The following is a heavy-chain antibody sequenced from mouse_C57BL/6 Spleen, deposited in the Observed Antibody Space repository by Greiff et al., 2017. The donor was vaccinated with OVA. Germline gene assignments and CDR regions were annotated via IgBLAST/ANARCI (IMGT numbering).Heavy chain of an antibody. CDR1: GYSITSGYY. Sequence: DVQLKESGPGLVKPSQSLSLTCSVTGYSITSGYYWNWIRQFPGNKLEWMGYISYDGSNNYNPSLKNRISITRDTSKNQFFLKLNSVTTEDTATYYCARDYYGSSYVAYWGQGTLVTVSA. V-gene: IGHV3-6*01. CDR3: ARDYYGSSYVAY. D-gene: IGHD1-1*01. J-gene: IGHJ3*01. CDR2: ISYDGSN.